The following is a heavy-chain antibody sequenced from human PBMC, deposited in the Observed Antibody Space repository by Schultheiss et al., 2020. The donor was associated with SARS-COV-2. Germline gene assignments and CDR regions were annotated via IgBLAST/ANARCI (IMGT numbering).Heavy chain of an antibody. J-gene: IGHJ4*02. CDR3: AKDGYYYDSSGYGYYFDY. CDR2: ISGSGGST. V-gene: IGHV3-23*01. Sequence: GGSLRLSCAVSGFTFRNYAMSWVRQAPGKGLEWVSAISGSGGSTYYADSVKGRFTISRDNSKNTLYLQMNSLRAEDTAVYYCAKDGYYYDSSGYGYYFDYWGQGTLVTVSS. CDR1: GFTFRNYA. D-gene: IGHD3-22*01.